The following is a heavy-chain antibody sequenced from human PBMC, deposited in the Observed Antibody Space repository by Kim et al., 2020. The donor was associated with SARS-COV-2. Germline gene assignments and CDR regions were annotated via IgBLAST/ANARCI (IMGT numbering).Heavy chain of an antibody. D-gene: IGHD3-10*01. Sequence: SETLSLTCAVYGGSFSGFYWSWIRQPPGRGLEWIGEINHSGRTNYNPSLKSRVTISVDTSKNQFSLRLTSVTAADTAVYYCARRLSNTSGSGSHYWDLW. CDR2: INHSGRT. J-gene: IGHJ2*01. CDR1: GGSFSGFY. V-gene: IGHV4-34*01. CDR3: ARRLSNTSGSGSHYWDL.